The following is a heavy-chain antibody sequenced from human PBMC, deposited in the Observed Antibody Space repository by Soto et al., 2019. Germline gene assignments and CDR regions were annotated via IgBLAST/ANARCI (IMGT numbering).Heavy chain of an antibody. CDR1: GYTFTGYY. V-gene: IGHV1-2*04. CDR3: ARAHCGGDCYSGVDY. J-gene: IGHJ4*02. D-gene: IGHD2-21*02. CDR2: INPNSGGT. Sequence: QVQLVQSGAEVKKPGASVKVSCKASGYTFTGYYMHWVRQAPGQGLDGMGWINPNSGGTNYAQKFQGWVTMTRDTSISTAYMELSRLRSDDTAVYYCARAHCGGDCYSGVDYWGQGTLVTVSS.